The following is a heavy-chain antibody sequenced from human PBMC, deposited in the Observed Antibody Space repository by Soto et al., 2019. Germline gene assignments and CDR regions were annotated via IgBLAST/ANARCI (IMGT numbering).Heavy chain of an antibody. D-gene: IGHD4-17*01. CDR1: GGSISSGGYS. Sequence: PSATLSLTCAVSGGSISSGGYSWSWIRQPPGKGLEWIGYIYHSGSTYYNPSLKSRVTISVDRSKNQFSLKLSSVTAADTAVYYCARFRTVTNNWFDPWGQGTLVTVS. V-gene: IGHV4-30-2*01. J-gene: IGHJ5*02. CDR2: IYHSGST. CDR3: ARFRTVTNNWFDP.